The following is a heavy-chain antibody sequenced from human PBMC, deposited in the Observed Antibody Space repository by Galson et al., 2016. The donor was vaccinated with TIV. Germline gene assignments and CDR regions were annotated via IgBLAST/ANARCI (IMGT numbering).Heavy chain of an antibody. CDR2: IQSKTEGGSA. Sequence: LRLSCATSGFTFSNAWMTWVRQPPGKGLEWVGRIQSKTEGGSADYAAPVRGRFIISRNDSENTLFLQMNNLKTEDTAMYYCVTGAVAAGTWGQGTLVAVSS. CDR3: VTGAVAAGT. J-gene: IGHJ4*02. CDR1: GFTFSNAW. D-gene: IGHD6-13*01. V-gene: IGHV3-15*01.